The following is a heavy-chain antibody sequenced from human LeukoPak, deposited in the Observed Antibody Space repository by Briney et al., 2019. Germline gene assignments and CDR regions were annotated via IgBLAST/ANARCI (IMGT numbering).Heavy chain of an antibody. CDR3: ARSLVVTAIRGFDY. Sequence: ASVKVSCKASGYTFTSYYMHWVRQAPGQGLEWMGWINPNSGGTNYAQKFQGRVTMTRDTSISTAYMELSRLRSDDTAVYYCARSLVVTAIRGFDYWGQGTLVTVSS. CDR1: GYTFTSYY. D-gene: IGHD2-21*02. V-gene: IGHV1-2*02. CDR2: INPNSGGT. J-gene: IGHJ4*02.